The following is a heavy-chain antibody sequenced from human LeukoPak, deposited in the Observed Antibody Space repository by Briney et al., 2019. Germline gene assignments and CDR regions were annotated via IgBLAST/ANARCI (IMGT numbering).Heavy chain of an antibody. J-gene: IGHJ4*02. Sequence: PGGSLRLSCAASGFTVSSNYMSWVRQAPGEGLEWVSVIYSADSTYYADSVKGRFTFSRDNSKNTLYLQLNSLRAEDTAVYYCARGGRYFDYWGQGTLVTVSS. V-gene: IGHV3-66*01. CDR2: IYSADST. CDR3: ARGGRYFDY. CDR1: GFTVSSNY.